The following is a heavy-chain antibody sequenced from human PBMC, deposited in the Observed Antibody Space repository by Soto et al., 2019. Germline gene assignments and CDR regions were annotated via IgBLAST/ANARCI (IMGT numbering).Heavy chain of an antibody. J-gene: IGHJ4*02. V-gene: IGHV3-7*05. Sequence: EVQLVESGGGLVQPGGSLRLSCIASGFTFSNYWMSWVRQAPGKGLEWVANIKQDGIEKYYVDSVEGRFTISRDNAKNSLYLQMNSLRAEATAGYYCARVASRAALYWGQGTLVIVSS. CDR3: ARVASRAALY. CDR1: GFTFSNYW. CDR2: IKQDGIEK. D-gene: IGHD6-6*01.